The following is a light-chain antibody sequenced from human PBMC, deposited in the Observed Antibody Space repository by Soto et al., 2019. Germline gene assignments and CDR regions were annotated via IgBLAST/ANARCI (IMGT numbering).Light chain of an antibody. V-gene: IGLV2-14*01. J-gene: IGLJ2*01. CDR3: SSYTSSSLV. CDR2: DVS. Sequence: QSALTQPASVSGSPGPSITISCTGTSSDVGGYNYVSWYQQHPGKAPKLMIYDVSNRPSGVSNRFSGSKSGNTASLTISGLQAEDEADYYCSSYTSSSLVFGGGTKLTVL. CDR1: SSDVGGYNY.